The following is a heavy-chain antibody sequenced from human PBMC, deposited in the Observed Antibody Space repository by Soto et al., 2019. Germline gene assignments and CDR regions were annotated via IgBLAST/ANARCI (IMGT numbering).Heavy chain of an antibody. CDR3: AREFSNSPEAFDS. D-gene: IGHD6-6*01. CDR1: GGSVNSDNFY. J-gene: IGHJ4*02. CDR2: IYYTGST. V-gene: IGHV4-61*01. Sequence: QVHLQESGPGQVKPSETLSLICTVSGGSVNSDNFYWSWIRQPPGRGLEWIGYIYYTGSTSYNPSLTSRVTISIDTSRNQFSLKLSSVTAADTAVYYCAREFSNSPEAFDSWGQGRLVTVSS.